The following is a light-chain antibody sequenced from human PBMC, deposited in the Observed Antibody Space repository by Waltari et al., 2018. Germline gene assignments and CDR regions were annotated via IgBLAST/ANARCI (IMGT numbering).Light chain of an antibody. V-gene: IGLV7-43*01. Sequence: QTVVTQEPSLTVSPGGALTLTCASSAGAVTSGNYPNWTQQKPGQVHRSLIHSTTNRHSWTPARFSGSLLGGKAALTLSGVQPEDEAEYYCLLYDGSDQVFGGGTKLTVL. CDR1: AGAVTSGNY. CDR2: STT. CDR3: LLYDGSDQV. J-gene: IGLJ3*02.